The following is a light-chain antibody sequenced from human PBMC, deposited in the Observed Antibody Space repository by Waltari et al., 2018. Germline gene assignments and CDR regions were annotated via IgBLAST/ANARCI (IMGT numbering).Light chain of an antibody. CDR1: SSDIGDYDY. J-gene: IGLJ2*01. Sequence: QSALTQPASVSGSPGQSITISCTGSSSDIGDYDYFSWYQQHPGEAPKLIIYDVTHRPVGISDRFLGPKAGAAASPSIPGLQAEVGADYYCSSYTNRILVFGGGTKRTVL. V-gene: IGLV2-14*03. CDR2: DVT. CDR3: SSYTNRILV.